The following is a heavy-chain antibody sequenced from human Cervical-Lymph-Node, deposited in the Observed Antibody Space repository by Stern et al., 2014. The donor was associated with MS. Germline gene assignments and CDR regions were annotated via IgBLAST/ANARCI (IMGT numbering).Heavy chain of an antibody. CDR3: ARIVQGIHDAFDI. D-gene: IGHD6-6*01. CDR2: VSLRKRS. CDR1: GGSFSGDY. Sequence: QVQLQQWGAGLLKPSETLSLTCVVYGGSFSGDYWSWVRQPPGKGLEWIGEVSLRKRSNYNPSLKSRVTISVDTSKNQFSLKVNSVTAADTAVYYCARIVQGIHDAFDIWGQGTTVTISS. V-gene: IGHV4-34*01. J-gene: IGHJ3*02.